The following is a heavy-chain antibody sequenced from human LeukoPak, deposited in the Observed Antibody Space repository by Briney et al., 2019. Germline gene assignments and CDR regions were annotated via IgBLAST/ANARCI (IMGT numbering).Heavy chain of an antibody. CDR1: GYTFTSYY. V-gene: IGHV1-46*01. CDR3: ARALPYGDTTY. Sequence: GASVKVSCKASGYTFTSYYMHWVRQAPGQGLEWMGIINPSGGSTSYAQKFQGRVTMTRDTSISTAYMELSRLRSDDTAVYYCARALPYGDTTYWGQGTLVTVSS. D-gene: IGHD4-17*01. CDR2: INPSGGST. J-gene: IGHJ4*02.